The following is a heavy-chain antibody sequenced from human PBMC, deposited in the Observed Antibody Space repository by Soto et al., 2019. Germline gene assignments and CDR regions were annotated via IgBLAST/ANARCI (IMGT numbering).Heavy chain of an antibody. CDR1: DDSFRGAEYY. CDR2: TYYNGDT. J-gene: IGHJ4*02. Sequence: SETLSLTCTVSDDSFRGAEYYWSWIRQPLGKGPEWIGYTYYNGDTKYNPALRSRVTMSEDTSKNQFSLRLSSVTAADTAVYFCARGPAYIDGWRTFDLWGRGILVTVSS. D-gene: IGHD6-19*01. V-gene: IGHV4-61*08. CDR3: ARGPAYIDGWRTFDL.